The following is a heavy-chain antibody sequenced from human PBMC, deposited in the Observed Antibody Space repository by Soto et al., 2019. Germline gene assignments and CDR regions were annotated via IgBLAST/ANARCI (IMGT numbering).Heavy chain of an antibody. CDR1: GFTVSTNY. CDR2: IYGGGIT. V-gene: IGHV3-66*01. Sequence: EVQLVESGGGLVQPGGSLRLSCAASGFTVSTNYMSWVRQAPGKGLEWVSVIYGGGITYYTDSVKGRFTISRDNSRNTLYLQMDTLRAEDTAVYYCARDRPTHSDCWSGFFDYWGQGTLVTVSS. CDR3: ARDRPTHSDCWSGFFDY. D-gene: IGHD3-3*01. J-gene: IGHJ4*02.